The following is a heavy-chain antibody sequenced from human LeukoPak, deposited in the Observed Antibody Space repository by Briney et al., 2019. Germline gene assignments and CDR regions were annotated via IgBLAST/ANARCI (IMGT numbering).Heavy chain of an antibody. D-gene: IGHD3-22*01. V-gene: IGHV3-23*01. Sequence: GGSLRLSCAASGFTFSSYAMSWVRQAPGKGLEWVSTINTGDITFYANSVKGRFTISRDNSKNVLFLQMNSLRAEDTAIYYCVKGGFTYYDDWGQGTLVTVSS. CDR1: GFTFSSYA. J-gene: IGHJ4*02. CDR3: VKGGFTYYDD. CDR2: INTGDIT.